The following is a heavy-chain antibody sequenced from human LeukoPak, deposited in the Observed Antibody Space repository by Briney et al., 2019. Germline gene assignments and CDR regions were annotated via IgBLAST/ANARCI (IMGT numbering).Heavy chain of an antibody. CDR2: ISYDGSNK. D-gene: IGHD3-22*01. Sequence: GGSLRLSCAASGFTSSSYAMHWVRQAPGKGLEWVAVISYDGSNKYYADSMKGRFTISRDNSKNTLYLQMNSLRAEDTAVYYCARAYYDLTPSDYWGQGTLVTVSS. J-gene: IGHJ4*02. CDR3: ARAYYDLTPSDY. CDR1: GFTSSSYA. V-gene: IGHV3-30*04.